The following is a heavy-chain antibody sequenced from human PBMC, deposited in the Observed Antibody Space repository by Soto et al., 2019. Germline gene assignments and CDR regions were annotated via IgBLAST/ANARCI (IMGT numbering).Heavy chain of an antibody. D-gene: IGHD3-22*01. CDR3: ARDENYYDSSGDAFDI. CDR1: GFTFSSYG. Sequence: PRLSCAASGFTFSSYGMHWVRQAPGKGLEWVAVIWYDGSNKYYADSVKGRFTISRDNSKNTLYLQMNSLRAEDTAVYYCARDENYYDSSGDAFDIWGQGTMVTVSS. CDR2: IWYDGSNK. V-gene: IGHV3-33*01. J-gene: IGHJ3*02.